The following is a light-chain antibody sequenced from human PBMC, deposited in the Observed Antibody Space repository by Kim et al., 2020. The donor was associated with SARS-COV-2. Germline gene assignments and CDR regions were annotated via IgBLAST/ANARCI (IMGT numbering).Light chain of an antibody. CDR1: QSVSSF. V-gene: IGKV3-11*01. CDR2: DAS. Sequence: EIVLTQSPATLSLSPGERATLSCRASQSVSSFLAWSQQKPGQAPRLLIYDASNRAAGIPARFSGSGSGTDFTLTITSLEAEDFAVYYCHYRSNWPPRWTFGQGTKVDIK. J-gene: IGKJ1*01. CDR3: HYRSNWPPRWT.